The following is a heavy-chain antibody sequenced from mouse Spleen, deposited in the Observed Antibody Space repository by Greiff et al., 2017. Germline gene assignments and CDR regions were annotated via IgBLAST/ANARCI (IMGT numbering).Heavy chain of an antibody. Sequence: ESGPGLVKPSQSLSLTCSVTGYSITSGYYWNWIRQFPGNKLEWMGYISYDGSNNYNPSLKNRISITRDTSKNQFFLKLNSVTTEDTATYYCARAVVAMRKWYFDVWGAGTTVTVSS. CDR1: GYSITSGYY. CDR2: ISYDGSN. CDR3: ARAVVAMRKWYFDV. J-gene: IGHJ1*01. D-gene: IGHD1-1*01. V-gene: IGHV3-6*01.